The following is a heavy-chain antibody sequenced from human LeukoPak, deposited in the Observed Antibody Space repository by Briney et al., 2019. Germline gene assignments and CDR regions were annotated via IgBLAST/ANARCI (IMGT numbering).Heavy chain of an antibody. D-gene: IGHD3-16*02. V-gene: IGHV1-18*01. CDR2: ISAYNGNT. Sequence: GASVKVSCKASGYTFTSYGISWVRQAPGQGLEWMGWISAYNGNTNYAQKLQGRVTMTTDTSTSTAYMELSSLRSEDTAVYYCAGGVYRRDRFDAFDIWGQGTMVTVSS. J-gene: IGHJ3*02. CDR1: GYTFTSYG. CDR3: AGGVYRRDRFDAFDI.